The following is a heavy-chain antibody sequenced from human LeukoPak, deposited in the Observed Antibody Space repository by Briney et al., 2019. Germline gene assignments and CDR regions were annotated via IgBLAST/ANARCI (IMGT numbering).Heavy chain of an antibody. Sequence: SETLSLTCTVSGGSISSYYWSWIRQPPGKGLEWIGYIYYSGSTNYNPSLKSRVTISVDTSKNQFSLKLSSVTAADTAVYYCAREPRRGSGGYYPITSRYMDVWGKGATVTVSS. D-gene: IGHD3-10*01. CDR1: GGSISSYY. CDR2: IYYSGST. CDR3: AREPRRGSGGYYPITSRYMDV. V-gene: IGHV4-59*01. J-gene: IGHJ6*03.